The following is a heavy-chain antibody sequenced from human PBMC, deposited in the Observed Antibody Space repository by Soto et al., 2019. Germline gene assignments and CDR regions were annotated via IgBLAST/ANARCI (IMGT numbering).Heavy chain of an antibody. CDR2: ISGSGGST. V-gene: IGHV3-23*01. CDR3: AKVYGPQEYYFDY. CDR1: GFTFSNYA. D-gene: IGHD3-10*01. J-gene: IGHJ4*02. Sequence: PGGSLRLSCAGSGFTFSNYAMSWVRQAPGKGLEWVSAISGSGGSTYYADSVKGRFTISRDNSKNTLYLQMNSLRAEDTAVYYCAKVYGPQEYYFDYWGQGTLVTVSS.